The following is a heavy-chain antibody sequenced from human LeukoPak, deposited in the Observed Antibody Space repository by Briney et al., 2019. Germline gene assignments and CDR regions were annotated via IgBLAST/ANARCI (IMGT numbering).Heavy chain of an antibody. D-gene: IGHD6-19*01. CDR2: ISRSSTTI. Sequence: GGSLRLSCAASGFSFSTYSMNWVRQAPGKGLEWVSYISRSSTTIYYADSVKGRFTISRDNAKNSLYLQMNSLRAEDTAVYYCARGQARLAWFDPWGQGTLVTVSS. J-gene: IGHJ5*02. CDR3: ARGQARLAWFDP. V-gene: IGHV3-48*01. CDR1: GFSFSTYS.